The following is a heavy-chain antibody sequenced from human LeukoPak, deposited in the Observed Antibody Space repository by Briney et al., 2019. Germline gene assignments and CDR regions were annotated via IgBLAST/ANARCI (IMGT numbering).Heavy chain of an antibody. CDR3: ARGRGGSTSYYYFDY. J-gene: IGHJ4*02. D-gene: IGHD2-2*01. Sequence: SETLSLTCTVYGGSFSSYYWSWIRQPPGKGLEWIGEINHSGSTNYNPSLKSRVTISVDTSKDQFSPKLSSVTAADTAVYYCARGRGGSTSYYYFDYWGQGTLVTVSS. V-gene: IGHV4-34*01. CDR1: GGSFSSYY. CDR2: INHSGST.